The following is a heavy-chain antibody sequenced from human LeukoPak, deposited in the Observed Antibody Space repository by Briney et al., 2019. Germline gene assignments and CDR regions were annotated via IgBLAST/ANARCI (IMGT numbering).Heavy chain of an antibody. V-gene: IGHV4-38-2*01. CDR1: GYSISSGYY. J-gene: IGHJ4*02. Sequence: PSETLSLTCAVSGYSISSGYYWGWIRQPPGKGLEWIGSIYHSGSTNYNPSLKSRVTISVDTSKNQFSLKLSSVTAADTAVYYCASDSSGWYARLGYWGQGTLVTVSS. D-gene: IGHD6-19*01. CDR3: ASDSSGWYARLGY. CDR2: IYHSGST.